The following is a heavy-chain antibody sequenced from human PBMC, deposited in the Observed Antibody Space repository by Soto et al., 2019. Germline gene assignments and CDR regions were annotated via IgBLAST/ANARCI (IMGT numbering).Heavy chain of an antibody. J-gene: IGHJ5*02. CDR2: LYNSETT. CDR3: ARDKTQGAGWFDP. V-gene: IGHV3-53*01. CDR1: GFTFSDYY. Sequence: GGSLRLSCAASGFTFSDYYMNWVRQAPGKGLEWVSVLYNSETTYYAESVKGRFTISRDTVKNTVYLEMNNLRVDDTAVYYCARDKTQGAGWFDPWGRGTLVTVSS.